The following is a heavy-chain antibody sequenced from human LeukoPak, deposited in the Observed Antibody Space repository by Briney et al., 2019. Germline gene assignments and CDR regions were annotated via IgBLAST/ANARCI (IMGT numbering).Heavy chain of an antibody. D-gene: IGHD2-2*01. Sequence: GGSLRLSCAASGFTFSSYEMNWVRQAPGKGLEGVSYISSSGSSIYYAESVEGRFTISRDIAKNSLYLQMNSLRAEDTAVYYCASCASVSCYPVYYYYGMDVWGQGTTVTVSS. CDR1: GFTFSSYE. CDR3: ASCASVSCYPVYYYYGMDV. V-gene: IGHV3-48*03. CDR2: ISSSGSSI. J-gene: IGHJ6*02.